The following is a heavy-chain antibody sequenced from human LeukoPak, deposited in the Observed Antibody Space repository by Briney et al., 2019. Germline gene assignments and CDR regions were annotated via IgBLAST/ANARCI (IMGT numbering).Heavy chain of an antibody. J-gene: IGHJ6*02. CDR3: ARDRAFGVVHCGYYHGMDV. Sequence: SSETLSLTCTVSGGSISSYYWSWIRQPAGKGLEWIGRIYTSGSTNYNPSLKSRVTMSVDTSKNQFSLKLSSVTAADTAVYYCARDRAFGVVHCGYYHGMDVWGQGTTVTVSS. V-gene: IGHV4-4*07. CDR1: GGSISSYY. D-gene: IGHD3-3*01. CDR2: IYTSGST.